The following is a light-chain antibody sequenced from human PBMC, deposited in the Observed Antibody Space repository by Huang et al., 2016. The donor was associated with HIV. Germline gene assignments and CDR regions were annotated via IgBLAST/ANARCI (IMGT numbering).Light chain of an antibody. Sequence: DIQKTQSPSSLSASVGDRVTIACRASQSIGTYLNWYQQKPGKAPRLLIHVASSLQSGVPSRFSGSGSGTDFTLTISSLQPEDFATYYCQQSYSALGLTFGGGTKVEIK. CDR3: QQSYSALGLT. CDR1: QSIGTY. J-gene: IGKJ4*01. V-gene: IGKV1-39*01. CDR2: VAS.